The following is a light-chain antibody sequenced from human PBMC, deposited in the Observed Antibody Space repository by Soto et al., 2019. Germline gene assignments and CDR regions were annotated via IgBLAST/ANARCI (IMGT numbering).Light chain of an antibody. CDR1: QSVSSRY. V-gene: IGKV3-20*01. CDR2: GAF. Sequence: EIVLTQSPGTLSLSPGERATLSCRASQSVSSRYLAWYQQKPGQAPRLLISGAFTRATGIPDRFSGSGSGTDFTLTISRLEPEDFAIYYCQQYGPSRQQYGTSPRLTFGGGTKVEIK. CDR3: QQYGPSRQQYGTSPRLT. J-gene: IGKJ4*01.